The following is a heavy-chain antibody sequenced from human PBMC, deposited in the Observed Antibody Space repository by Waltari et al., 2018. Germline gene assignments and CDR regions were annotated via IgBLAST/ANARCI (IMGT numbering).Heavy chain of an antibody. CDR1: GYTLHDLS. CDR3: ATGGAPPEGAFDI. D-gene: IGHD3-16*01. V-gene: IGHV1-24*01. J-gene: IGHJ3*02. CDR2: FDPEDADT. Sequence: QVQLVQSGAEVKKPGASVKVSCKVSGYTLHDLSIHWVRQAPGKGLEWMGGFDPEDADTIYAQKFQGRVTMTEDTSTDTAYMELSSLRSEDTAVYYCATGGAPPEGAFDIWGQGTMVTVSS.